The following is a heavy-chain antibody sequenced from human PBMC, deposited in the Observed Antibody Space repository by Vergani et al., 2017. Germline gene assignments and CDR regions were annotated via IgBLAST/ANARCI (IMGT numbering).Heavy chain of an antibody. CDR3: ARKILGYCTNGVCTHFDY. J-gene: IGHJ4*02. D-gene: IGHD2-8*01. Sequence: QVQLQESGPGLVKPSQTLSLTCTVSGGSISSGGYYWSWIRQHPGKGLEWIGYIYYSGSTYYNPSLKSRVTISVDTSKNQFSLKLSSVTAADTAVYYCARKILGYCTNGVCTHFDYWGQGTLVTVSS. CDR1: GGSISSGGYY. V-gene: IGHV4-31*03. CDR2: IYYSGST.